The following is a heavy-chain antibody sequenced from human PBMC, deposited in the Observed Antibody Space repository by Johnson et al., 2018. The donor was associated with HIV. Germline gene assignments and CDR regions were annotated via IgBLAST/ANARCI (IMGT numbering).Heavy chain of an antibody. Sequence: VQLVESGGGLVQPGGSLRLSCAASGFDFSSSWMHWVRQAPGKGLVWVSRIRNDGSATTYADSVKGRFTIASENSRNALYLQMNSLRAEDTAVYYCARGLDYYDSSGFRSASFDIWGQGTMVIVSP. D-gene: IGHD3-22*01. J-gene: IGHJ3*02. CDR3: ARGLDYYDSSGFRSASFDI. V-gene: IGHV3-74*03. CDR1: GFDFSSSW. CDR2: IRNDGSAT.